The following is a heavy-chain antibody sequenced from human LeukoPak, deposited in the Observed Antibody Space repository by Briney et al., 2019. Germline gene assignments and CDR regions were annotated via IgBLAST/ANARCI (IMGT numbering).Heavy chain of an antibody. CDR3: ARGRTYYYDTSDYVPYYFDY. CDR2: INHSGYT. CDR1: DVSYSAYY. D-gene: IGHD3-22*01. Sequence: SDTLSLTCAVYDVSYSAYYWSWIREPPGKGLEGIGEINHSGYTNYNPSLKSRVTISGDTSKNQFSLKLTSATAADTAVYYCARGRTYYYDTSDYVPYYFDYWGQGTLATVSS. J-gene: IGHJ4*02. V-gene: IGHV4-34*01.